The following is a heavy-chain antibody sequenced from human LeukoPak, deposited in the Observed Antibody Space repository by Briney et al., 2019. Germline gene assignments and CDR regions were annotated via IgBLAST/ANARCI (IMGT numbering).Heavy chain of an antibody. J-gene: IGHJ6*02. D-gene: IGHD3-16*01. CDR3: ARDRLRIMTNGMDV. Sequence: PGGSLRLSCAASGFTFDDYAMHWVRQAPGKGLEWVSGISWNSGSIGYADSVKGRFTISRDNAKNSLYLQMNSLRAEDTAVYYCARDRLRIMTNGMDVWGQGTTVTVSS. V-gene: IGHV3-9*01. CDR1: GFTFDDYA. CDR2: ISWNSGSI.